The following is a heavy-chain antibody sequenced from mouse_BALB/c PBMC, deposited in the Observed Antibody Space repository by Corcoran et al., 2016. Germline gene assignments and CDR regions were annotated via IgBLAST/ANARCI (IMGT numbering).Heavy chain of an antibody. CDR2: INTNTGEP. Sequence: QIQLVQSGPELKKPGETVKISCKASGYTFTNYGMNWVKQAPGKGLKGMGWINTNTGEPTYADDFKGRFAFSLEISATTAYLQINNLKNEDMATYFCARDYGSSYGWFAYWGQGTLVTVSA. CDR3: ARDYGSSYGWFAY. V-gene: IGHV9-1*02. D-gene: IGHD1-1*01. J-gene: IGHJ3*01. CDR1: GYTFTNYG.